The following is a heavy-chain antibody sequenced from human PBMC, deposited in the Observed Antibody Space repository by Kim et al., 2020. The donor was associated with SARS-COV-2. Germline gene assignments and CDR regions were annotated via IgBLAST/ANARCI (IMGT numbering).Heavy chain of an antibody. CDR2: IKADGSS. J-gene: IGHJ4*02. V-gene: IGHV3-74*01. Sequence: GGSLRLSCAASGFTFSGSWMHWVRQTPGKGLVWVSRIKADGSSSYADSVKGRFIISRDDAKNTLFLQMNSLRAEDTAVYYCARDYYFSISNWGQGALVTVSS. D-gene: IGHD3-3*01. CDR1: GFTFSGSW. CDR3: ARDYYFSISN.